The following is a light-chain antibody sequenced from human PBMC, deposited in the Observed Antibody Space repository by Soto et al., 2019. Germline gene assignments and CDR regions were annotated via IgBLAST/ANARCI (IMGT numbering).Light chain of an antibody. J-gene: IGLJ2*01. CDR1: SSDVDGYNY. Sequence: QSALTQPASVSGSPGQSITISCTGTSSDVDGYNYVSWYQQHPGKAPKLMIYEVSNRPSGVSNRFSGSKSGNTASLTISGLQAEDEADYYCSSYTSSSAVVFGGATKVTGL. V-gene: IGLV2-14*01. CDR2: EVS. CDR3: SSYTSSSAVV.